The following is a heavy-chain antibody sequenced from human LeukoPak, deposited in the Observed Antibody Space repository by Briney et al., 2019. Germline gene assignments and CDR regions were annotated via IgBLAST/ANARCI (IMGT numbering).Heavy chain of an antibody. J-gene: IGHJ5*02. CDR3: ARSRRLLWFGEPTNWFDP. CDR2: IYYSGST. D-gene: IGHD3-10*01. V-gene: IGHV4-39*01. Sequence: SETLSLTCTVSGGSISSSSYYWGWIRQPPGKGLGWVGCIYYSGSTYYNPSLKSRVTISVDTSKNQFSLKLSSVTAADTAVYYCARSRRLLWFGEPTNWFDPWGQGTLVTVSS. CDR1: GGSISSSSYY.